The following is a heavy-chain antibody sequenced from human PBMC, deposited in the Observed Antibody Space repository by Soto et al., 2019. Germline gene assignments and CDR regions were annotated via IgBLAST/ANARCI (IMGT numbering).Heavy chain of an antibody. V-gene: IGHV4-61*02. Sequence: PSETLSLICTVSGGSISSGDYYWSWIRQPAGKGLEWIGRVYSSGTTDYNPSLNSRATMSVETSKNQFSLKLSSVTAADTAVYYCARDIGSYAYGEGYWGQGIQVTVSS. CDR3: ARDIGSYAYGEGY. D-gene: IGHD3-10*01. CDR1: GGSISSGDYY. CDR2: VYSSGTT. J-gene: IGHJ4*02.